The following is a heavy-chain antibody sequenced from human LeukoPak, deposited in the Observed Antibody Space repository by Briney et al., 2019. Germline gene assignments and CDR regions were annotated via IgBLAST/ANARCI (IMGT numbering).Heavy chain of an antibody. Sequence: GASVKVSCKASGYTFTGYYMQWVRQAPGQGLEWMGWINPNSGGTNYAQKFQGRVTMTRDTSISTASMELSRLRSDDTAVYYCARDHCTSTSCYEFYYDGLDVWGQGTTVTVSS. J-gene: IGHJ6*02. CDR1: GYTFTGYY. CDR3: ARDHCTSTSCYEFYYDGLDV. D-gene: IGHD2-2*01. CDR2: INPNSGGT. V-gene: IGHV1-2*02.